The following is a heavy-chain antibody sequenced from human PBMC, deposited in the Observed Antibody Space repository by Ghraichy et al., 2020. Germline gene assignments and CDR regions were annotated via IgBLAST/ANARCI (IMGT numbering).Heavy chain of an antibody. CDR3: AKGRQSLSLFEH. D-gene: IGHD6-19*01. CDR1: GFTFSSHA. Sequence: GSLRLSCAASGFTFSSHAMTWVRQAPGKGLEWVSSISGSGTNTYYADSVKGRFTISRDNSKNTLYLQMNSLRAEDTAVYYCAKGRQSLSLFEHWGQGTLVTVSS. V-gene: IGHV3-23*01. J-gene: IGHJ4*02. CDR2: ISGSGTNT.